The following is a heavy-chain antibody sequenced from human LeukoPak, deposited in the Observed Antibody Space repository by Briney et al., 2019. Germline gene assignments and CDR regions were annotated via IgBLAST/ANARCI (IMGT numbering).Heavy chain of an antibody. J-gene: IGHJ4*02. Sequence: GASVKVSCKASGYTFTDYYMHWVQQAPGKGLEWMGRVDPEDGETIYAEKFQGRVTITADTSTDTAYMELSSLRSEDTAVYYCATLGDLSSSWEYWGQGTLVTVSS. V-gene: IGHV1-69-2*01. CDR1: GYTFTDYY. CDR2: VDPEDGET. D-gene: IGHD6-13*01. CDR3: ATLGDLSSSWEY.